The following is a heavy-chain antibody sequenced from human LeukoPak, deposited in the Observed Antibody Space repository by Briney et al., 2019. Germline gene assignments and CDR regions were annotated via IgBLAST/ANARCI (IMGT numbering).Heavy chain of an antibody. CDR3: TRGVGGDSKFDP. D-gene: IGHD1-26*01. J-gene: IGHJ5*02. CDR2: INSDGSST. CDR1: GFTFSSYW. V-gene: IGHV3-74*01. Sequence: GGSLRLSCAASGFTFSSYWMHWVRQAPGKGLVWVSRINSDGSSTNYADSVRGRFTISRDNAKNTLYLQMNSLRAEDTAVYYCTRGVGGDSKFDPWGQGTLVTVSS.